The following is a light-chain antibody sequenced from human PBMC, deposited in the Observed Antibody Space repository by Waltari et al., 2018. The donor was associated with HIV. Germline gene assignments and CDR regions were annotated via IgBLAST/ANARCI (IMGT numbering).Light chain of an antibody. CDR2: EVR. CDR1: SNDVGGYHY. J-gene: IGLJ2*01. V-gene: IGLV2-14*01. CDR3: TSYASSSSLL. Sequence: QSALTQPATVSGSPGQSITISCTGGSNDVGGYHYVSWYQHLPGKAPKLIIYEVRNRPSGVSNRFSGSKSGNTASLTISGLQAEDEADYYCTSYASSSSLLFGGGTKLTVL.